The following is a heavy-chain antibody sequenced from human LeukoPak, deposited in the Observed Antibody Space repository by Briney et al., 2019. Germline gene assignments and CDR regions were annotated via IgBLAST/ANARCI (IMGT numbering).Heavy chain of an antibody. CDR3: AKDVAATISSGGYYFDL. CDR2: ISGTDGST. D-gene: IGHD5-12*01. Sequence: GGSLRLSCAASGFTFSSYEMNWVPQAPGKGLEWVSAISGTDGSTHYADSVKGRFTISRDSSNKRLYLQMNSLRAEDTAIYYCAKDVAATISSGGYYFDLWGQGTLVTVSS. J-gene: IGHJ4*02. V-gene: IGHV3-23*01. CDR1: GFTFSSYE.